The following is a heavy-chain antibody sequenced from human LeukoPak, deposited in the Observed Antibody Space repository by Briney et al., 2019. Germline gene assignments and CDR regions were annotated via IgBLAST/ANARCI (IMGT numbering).Heavy chain of an antibody. CDR1: GFTFHDYA. D-gene: IGHD3-10*01. J-gene: IGHJ4*02. CDR2: IDSNSGRI. Sequence: GGSLRLSCGGSGFTFHDYAMHWVRQAPGRGLEWVSGIDSNSGRIDYADSVKGRFTISRDNSKNTLYLQMNSLRAEDTAVYYCAKEPSYAWFGVDYWGQGTLVTVSS. CDR3: AKEPSYAWFGVDY. V-gene: IGHV3-9*01.